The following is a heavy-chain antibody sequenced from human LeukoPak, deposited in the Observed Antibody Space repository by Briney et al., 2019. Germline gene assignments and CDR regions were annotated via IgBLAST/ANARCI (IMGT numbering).Heavy chain of an antibody. CDR3: ARDGWSGYIDY. CDR2: INAGNGNT. D-gene: IGHD3-3*01. CDR1: GYTFTSYA. J-gene: IGHJ4*02. Sequence: ASVKVSCKASGYTFTSYAMHWVRQAPGQRLEWMGWINAGNGNTKYSQKFQGRVTITRDTSASTAYMELSSLRSDDTAVYYCARDGWSGYIDYWGQGTLVTVSS. V-gene: IGHV1-3*01.